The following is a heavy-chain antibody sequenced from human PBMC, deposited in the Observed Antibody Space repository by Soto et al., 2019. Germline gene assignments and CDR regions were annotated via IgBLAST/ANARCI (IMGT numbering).Heavy chain of an antibody. CDR3: AKERSSGWSLDY. D-gene: IGHD6-19*01. CDR1: GFTFGSYA. CDR2: ISGSGDST. Sequence: GGSLRLSCAASGFTFGSYAMSWVRQAPGKGLEWVSGISGSGDSTYYADSVKGRFTVSRDNSKNTLYLQMNSLRAEDTAVFYCAKERSSGWSLDYWGQGTLVTVSS. J-gene: IGHJ4*02. V-gene: IGHV3-23*01.